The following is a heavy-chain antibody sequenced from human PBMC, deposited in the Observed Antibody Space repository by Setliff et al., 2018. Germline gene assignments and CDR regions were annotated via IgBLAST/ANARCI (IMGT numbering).Heavy chain of an antibody. Sequence: GASVKVSCKASGYTFTSYGISWVRQAPGQGLEWMGWISAYNGNTNYAQKLQGRVTMTRNTSISTAYMELSSLRSEDTAVYYCARRVGSVGIQLPDYWGQGTLVTVSS. J-gene: IGHJ4*02. CDR2: ISAYNGNT. CDR1: GYTFTSYG. V-gene: IGHV1-18*01. D-gene: IGHD5-18*01. CDR3: ARRVGSVGIQLPDY.